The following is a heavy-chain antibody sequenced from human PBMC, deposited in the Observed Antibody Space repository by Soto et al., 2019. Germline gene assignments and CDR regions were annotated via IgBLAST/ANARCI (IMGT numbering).Heavy chain of an antibody. V-gene: IGHV1-8*01. Sequence: ASVKVSCKASGYTFTSYDINWVRQATGQGLEWMGWMNPNSGNTGYAQKFQGRVTMTRNTSISTAYMELSSLRSEDTAVYYCARGARIAAAGSYYGMDVWGQGTTATVSS. D-gene: IGHD6-13*01. CDR2: MNPNSGNT. CDR3: ARGARIAAAGSYYGMDV. J-gene: IGHJ6*02. CDR1: GYTFTSYD.